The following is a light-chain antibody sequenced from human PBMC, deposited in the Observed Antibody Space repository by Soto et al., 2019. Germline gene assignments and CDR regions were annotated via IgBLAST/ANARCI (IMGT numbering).Light chain of an antibody. CDR2: KAS. Sequence: DIQMTQSPSTLSASVGDRVTITCRASQSISSWLAWYQQKPGKAPKLLIYKASSLKSGVPSRFSGSGSGTEFNLTISSLQPDDFATYYCQQYNSWWTFGQGNKLAIK. J-gene: IGKJ2*02. V-gene: IGKV1-5*03. CDR1: QSISSW. CDR3: QQYNSWWT.